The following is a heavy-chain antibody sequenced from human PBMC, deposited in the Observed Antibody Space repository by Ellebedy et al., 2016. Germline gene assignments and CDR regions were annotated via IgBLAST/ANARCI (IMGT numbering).Heavy chain of an antibody. V-gene: IGHV3-21*01. CDR2: ISSSSSYI. J-gene: IGHJ4*02. CDR3: ARGYCSGGSCYSGGYYFDY. Sequence: GGSLRLSXAASGFTFSSYSMNWVRQAPGKGLEWVSSISSSSSYIYYADSVKGRFTISRDNAKNSLYLQMNSLRAEDTAVYYCARGYCSGGSCYSGGYYFDYWGQGTLVTVSS. CDR1: GFTFSSYS. D-gene: IGHD2-15*01.